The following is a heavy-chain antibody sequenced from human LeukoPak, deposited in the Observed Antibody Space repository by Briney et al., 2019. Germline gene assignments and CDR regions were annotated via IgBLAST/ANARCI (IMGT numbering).Heavy chain of an antibody. CDR1: GFTFSSYA. J-gene: IGHJ4*02. CDR3: ANLYCSSTSCLRM. V-gene: IGHV3-23*01. Sequence: PGGSLRLSCAASGFTFSSYAMSWVRQAPWKGLEWVSAISGSGGSTYYADSVKGRFTISRDNSKNTLYLQMNSLRAEDTAVYYCANLYCSSTSCLRMWGQGTLVTVSS. D-gene: IGHD2-2*01. CDR2: ISGSGGST.